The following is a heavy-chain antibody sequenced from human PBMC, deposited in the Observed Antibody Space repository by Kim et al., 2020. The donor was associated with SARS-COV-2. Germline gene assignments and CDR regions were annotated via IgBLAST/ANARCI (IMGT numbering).Heavy chain of an antibody. CDR2: INHSGST. J-gene: IGHJ5*02. D-gene: IGHD3-10*02. CDR1: GGSFSGYY. CDR3: ARADVPSRFDP. Sequence: SETLSLTCAVYGGSFSGYYWSWIRQPPGKGLEWIGEINHSGSTNYNPSLKSRVTISVDTSKNQFSLKLSSVTAADTAVYYCARADVPSRFDPWGQGTLVTVSS. V-gene: IGHV4-34*01.